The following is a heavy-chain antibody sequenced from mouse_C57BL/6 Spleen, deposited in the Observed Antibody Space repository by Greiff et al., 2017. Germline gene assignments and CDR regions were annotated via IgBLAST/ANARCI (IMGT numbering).Heavy chain of an antibody. J-gene: IGHJ2*01. Sequence: QVQLQQPGAELVMPGASVKLSCKASGYTFTSYWLHWVKQRPGQGLEWIGEIDPSDSYTNYNQKFKGKSTLTVDKSSSTAYMQLSSLTSEYSAVYDCARTYDYYFDYWGQGTTRTVSS. CDR1: GYTFTSYW. CDR2: IDPSDSYT. V-gene: IGHV1-69*01. CDR3: ARTYDYYFDY. D-gene: IGHD2-4*01.